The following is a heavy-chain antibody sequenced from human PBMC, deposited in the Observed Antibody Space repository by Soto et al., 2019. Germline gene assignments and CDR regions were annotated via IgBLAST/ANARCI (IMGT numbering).Heavy chain of an antibody. CDR2: ISYDGSNK. V-gene: IGHV3-30-3*01. D-gene: IGHD6-6*01. CDR3: AVTARPPYYYYGMDV. Sequence: QVQLVESGGGVVQPGRSLRLSCAASGFTFSSYAMHWVRQAPGKGLEWVAVISYDGSNKYYADSVKGRFTISRDNSKNTLYLQMNSLRAEDTAVYYCAVTARPPYYYYGMDVW. CDR1: GFTFSSYA. J-gene: IGHJ6*01.